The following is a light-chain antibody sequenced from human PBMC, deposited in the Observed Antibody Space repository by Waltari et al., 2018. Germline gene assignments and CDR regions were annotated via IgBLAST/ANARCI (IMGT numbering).Light chain of an antibody. J-gene: IGKJ1*01. CDR1: RSILYSSNNRNY. Sequence: DIVMTQSPDSVSVSLGERATIHCKSSRSILYSSNNRNYLAWYQQKPRQPPKLLIYWASTRESGVPDRFSGSGSGTDFTLTINSLQAEDVAVYYCQQYFTTPAWTFGQGTKVEIK. CDR3: QQYFTTPAWT. CDR2: WAS. V-gene: IGKV4-1*01.